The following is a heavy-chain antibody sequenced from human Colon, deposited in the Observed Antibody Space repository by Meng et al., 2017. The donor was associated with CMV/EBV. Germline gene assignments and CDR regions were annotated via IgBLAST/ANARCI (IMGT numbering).Heavy chain of an antibody. D-gene: IGHD3-16*01. CDR3: AKEGGY. CDR2: INWDGGST. V-gene: IGHV3-20*04. J-gene: IGHJ4*02. Sequence: GGSLRLSCVGAGFSFNDFELTWVRQRPGKGLEWVAVINWDGGSTVYVDSVKGRFTISRDNAKNLLYLQMNSLRPEDTALYYCAKEGGYWGQGTLVTVSS. CDR1: GFSFNDFE.